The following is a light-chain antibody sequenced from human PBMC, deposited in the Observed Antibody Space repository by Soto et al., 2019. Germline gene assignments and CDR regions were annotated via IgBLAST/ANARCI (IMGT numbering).Light chain of an antibody. Sequence: QSVLTQPPSVSAAPGQKVTISCSGSSSNIGNNYVSWYQQLPGTAPKLLIYDSNMRPSGIPDRFSGSKSGTSATLGITGLQTGDEADYYCGTWDSSLSAVLFGGGTKVTVL. J-gene: IGLJ2*01. V-gene: IGLV1-51*01. CDR2: DSN. CDR3: GTWDSSLSAVL. CDR1: SSNIGNNY.